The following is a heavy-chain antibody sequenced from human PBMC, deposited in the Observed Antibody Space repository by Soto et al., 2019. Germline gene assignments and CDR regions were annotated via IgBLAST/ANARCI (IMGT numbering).Heavy chain of an antibody. CDR1: GFSFSSNA. D-gene: IGHD2-15*01. Sequence: GGSLRLSGAASGFSFSSNAMSWVRQAPGKGLEWVSAISGSGGSTYYADSVKGRFTISRDNSKNTLYLQMNSLRAEDTAVYYCAKDPPRVCSGGSCPFDYWGQGTLVTVS. CDR2: ISGSGGST. CDR3: AKDPPRVCSGGSCPFDY. J-gene: IGHJ4*02. V-gene: IGHV3-23*01.